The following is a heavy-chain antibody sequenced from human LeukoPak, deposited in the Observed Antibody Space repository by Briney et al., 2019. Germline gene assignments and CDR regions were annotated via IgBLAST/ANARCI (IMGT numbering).Heavy chain of an antibody. CDR1: GFTFSSYG. CDR3: AKGSLWDIVVVVAAKYNWFDP. CDR2: ISYDGSNK. J-gene: IGHJ5*02. D-gene: IGHD2-15*01. Sequence: GGSLRLSCAASGFTFSSYGMHWVRQAPGKGLEWVAVISYDGSNKYYADSVKGRFTISRDNPKNTLYLQMNSLRAEDTAVYYCAKGSLWDIVVVVAAKYNWFDPWGQGTLVTVSS. V-gene: IGHV3-30*18.